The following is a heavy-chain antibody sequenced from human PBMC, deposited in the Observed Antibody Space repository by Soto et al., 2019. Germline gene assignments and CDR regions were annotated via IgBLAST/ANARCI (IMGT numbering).Heavy chain of an antibody. CDR3: ARERALTPGGYSSSSGLMYYFDY. V-gene: IGHV4-31*03. D-gene: IGHD6-6*01. Sequence: SETLSLTCTVSGGSISSGGYYWSWIRQHPGKGLEWIGYIYYSGSTYYNPSLKSRVTISVDTSKNQFSLKLGSVTAADTAVYYCARERALTPGGYSSSSGLMYYFDYWGQGTLVTVSS. CDR2: IYYSGST. J-gene: IGHJ4*02. CDR1: GGSISSGGYY.